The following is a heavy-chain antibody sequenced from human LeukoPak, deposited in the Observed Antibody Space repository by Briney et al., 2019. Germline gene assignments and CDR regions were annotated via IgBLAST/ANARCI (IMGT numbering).Heavy chain of an antibody. CDR1: GYTFTSYG. V-gene: IGHV1-18*01. D-gene: IGHD4-17*01. J-gene: IGHJ4*02. CDR3: ATYGPMTTVTTQGPGFDY. Sequence: VASVKVSCKASGYTFTSYGISWVRQAPGQGLEWMGWISAYNGNTNYAQKLQGRVTITTDESTSTAYMELSSLRSEDTAVYYCATYGPMTTVTTQGPGFDYWGQGTLVTVSS. CDR2: ISAYNGNT.